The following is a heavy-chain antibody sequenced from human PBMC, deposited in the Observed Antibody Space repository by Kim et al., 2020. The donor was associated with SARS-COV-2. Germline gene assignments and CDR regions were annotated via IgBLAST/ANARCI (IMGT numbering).Heavy chain of an antibody. D-gene: IGHD6-13*01. J-gene: IGHJ5*02. CDR2: ISSSSSYI. CDR1: GFTFSSYS. Sequence: GGSLRLSCAASGFTFSSYSMNWVRQAPGKGLEWVSSISSSSSYIYYADSVKGRFTISRDNAKNSLYLQMNSLRAEDTAVYYCARSDGYSSSWYNWFDPWGQGTLVTVSS. V-gene: IGHV3-21*01. CDR3: ARSDGYSSSWYNWFDP.